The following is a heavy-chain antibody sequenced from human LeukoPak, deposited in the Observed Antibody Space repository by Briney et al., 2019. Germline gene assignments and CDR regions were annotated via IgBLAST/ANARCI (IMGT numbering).Heavy chain of an antibody. CDR1: GGSFSSSSYY. D-gene: IGHD2-15*01. J-gene: IGHJ3*02. CDR2: IYYSGST. Sequence: SETLSLTCAVYGGSFSSSSYYWSWIRQPPGKGLEWIGYIYYSGSTNYNPSLKSRVTISVDTSKNQFSLKLSSVTAADTAVYYCARDRRYCSGGSCYRRAFDIWGQGTMVTVSS. CDR3: ARDRRYCSGGSCYRRAFDI. V-gene: IGHV4-61*01.